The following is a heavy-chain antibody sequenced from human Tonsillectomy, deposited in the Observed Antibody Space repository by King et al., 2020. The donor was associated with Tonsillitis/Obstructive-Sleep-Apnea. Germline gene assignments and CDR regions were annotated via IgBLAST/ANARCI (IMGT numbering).Heavy chain of an antibody. D-gene: IGHD2-2*01. J-gene: IGHJ6*03. CDR1: RFTFSNYY. CDR2: IKQDGSEK. CDR3: ARARSSTSTNYYYYMDV. Sequence: LVESGGGLVQPGGSLRLSCAASRFTFSNYYMTWVRQAPGKGLEWVANIKQDGSEKYYVDSVKGRFTISRDNAKNSLYLQMNSLRVEDTAVYYCARARSSTSTNYYYYMDVWGKGTTVTVSS. V-gene: IGHV3-7*04.